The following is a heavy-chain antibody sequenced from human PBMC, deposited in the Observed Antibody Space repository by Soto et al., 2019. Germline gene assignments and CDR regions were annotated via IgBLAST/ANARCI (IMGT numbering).Heavy chain of an antibody. J-gene: IGHJ4*02. V-gene: IGHV3-30*18. CDR1: GFTFSSYG. CDR3: AKDPSSGYSSGWSFDY. Sequence: LGGSLRLSCAASGFTFSSYGMHWVRQAPGKGLEWVAVISYDGSNKYYADSVKGRFTISRDNSKNTLYLQMNSLRAEDTAVYYCAKDPSSGYSSGWSFDYWGQGTLVTVSS. CDR2: ISYDGSNK. D-gene: IGHD6-19*01.